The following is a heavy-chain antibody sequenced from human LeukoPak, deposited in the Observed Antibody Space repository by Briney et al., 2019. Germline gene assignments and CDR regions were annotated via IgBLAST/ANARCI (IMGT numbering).Heavy chain of an antibody. J-gene: IGHJ4*02. Sequence: GASVKVSCKASGGTFSSYAISWVRQAPGQGLEWMGRIIPIFGIANYAHTFHGRVTITADKSTSTAYMELSSLRCEDTAEYYCARNSSSGEGVVYWGQGTLVTVSS. CDR2: IIPIFGIA. CDR3: ARNSSSGEGVVY. CDR1: GGTFSSYA. D-gene: IGHD6-13*01. V-gene: IGHV1-69*04.